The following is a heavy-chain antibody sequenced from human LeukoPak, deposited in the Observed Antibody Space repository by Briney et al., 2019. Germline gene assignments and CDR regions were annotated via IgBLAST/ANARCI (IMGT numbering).Heavy chain of an antibody. CDR2: IYYSGST. D-gene: IGHD2-21*01. J-gene: IGHJ4*02. CDR3: ARAADPDADWVPFFDY. Sequence: WVRQAPGKGLEWIGSIYYSGSTYYNPSLKSRVTISVDTSKNQFSLKLSSVTAADTAVYYCARAADPDADWVPFFDYWGQGTLVTVSS. V-gene: IGHV4-39*07.